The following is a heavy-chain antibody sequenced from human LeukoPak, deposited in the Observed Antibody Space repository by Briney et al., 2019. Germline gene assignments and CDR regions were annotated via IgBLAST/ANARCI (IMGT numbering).Heavy chain of an antibody. J-gene: IGHJ4*02. V-gene: IGHV3-33*01. CDR3: ARGGTTGTTPTDY. CDR1: GFTFSSHG. CDR2: IWYDGSNK. D-gene: IGHD1-1*01. Sequence: GGSLRLSCAESGFTFSSHGMHWVRQAPAKGLVRVAVIWYDGSNKYYADSVKGRFTISRDNSKNTLYLQMNSLRAEDTAVYYCARGGTTGTTPTDYWGQGTLVTVSS.